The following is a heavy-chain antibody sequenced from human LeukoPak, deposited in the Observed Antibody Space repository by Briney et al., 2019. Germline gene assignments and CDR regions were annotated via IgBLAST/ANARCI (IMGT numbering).Heavy chain of an antibody. J-gene: IGHJ4*02. CDR2: IIPIFGTA. D-gene: IGHD5-18*01. CDR3: ARGARLGYSYGYVAHY. Sequence: SVKVSCKASGGTFSSYAISWVRQAPGQGLEWMGGIIPIFGTANYAQKFRGRVTITADESTSTAYMELSSLRSEDTAVYYCARGARLGYSYGYVAHYWGQGTLVTVSS. CDR1: GGTFSSYA. V-gene: IGHV1-69*01.